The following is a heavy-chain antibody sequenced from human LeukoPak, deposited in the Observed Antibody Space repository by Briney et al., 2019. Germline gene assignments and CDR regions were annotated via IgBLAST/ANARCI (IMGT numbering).Heavy chain of an antibody. Sequence: GGSLRLSCAASGFTFSYYSMNWVRQAPGKGLEWVSYISSSGSTRYYADSVKGRFTVSRDNAKNSLYLQMNSLRAEDTAVYYCARVHIAVAGPYVDYWGQGTLVTVSS. V-gene: IGHV3-48*04. CDR2: ISSSGSTR. J-gene: IGHJ4*02. CDR1: GFTFSYYS. CDR3: ARVHIAVAGPYVDY. D-gene: IGHD6-19*01.